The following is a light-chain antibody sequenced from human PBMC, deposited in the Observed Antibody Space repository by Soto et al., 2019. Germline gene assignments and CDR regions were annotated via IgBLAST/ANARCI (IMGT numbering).Light chain of an antibody. V-gene: IGLV2-14*03. Sequence: QSALTQPASVSGSPGQSIAISCTGTSSDVGGYNFVSWYQQHPGKAPKLMIYDVNIRPSGVPNRFSGSKSGNTASLTISGLQAEDEADYYCCSYSGSSALVVFGGGTKLTVL. CDR3: CSYSGSSALVV. J-gene: IGLJ2*01. CDR1: SSDVGGYNF. CDR2: DVN.